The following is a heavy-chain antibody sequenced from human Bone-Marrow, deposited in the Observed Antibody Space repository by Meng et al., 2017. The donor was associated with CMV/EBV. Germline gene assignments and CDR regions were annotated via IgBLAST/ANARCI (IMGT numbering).Heavy chain of an antibody. Sequence: GTFRQDDLSWVRQAPGQGLEWMRVIIPTFGAPQYAQKFEGRVTITTDASRSTAYMELSSLSSEDTAVYYCAVDIWSGYYTTLDYWGQGTLVTVSS. V-gene: IGHV1-69*05. D-gene: IGHD3-3*01. CDR1: GTFRQDD. CDR2: IIPTFGAP. CDR3: AVDIWSGYYTTLDY. J-gene: IGHJ4*02.